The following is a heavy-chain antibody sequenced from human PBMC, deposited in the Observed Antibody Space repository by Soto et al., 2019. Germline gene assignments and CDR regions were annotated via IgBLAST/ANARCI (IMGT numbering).Heavy chain of an antibody. D-gene: IGHD3-3*01. V-gene: IGHV1-18*01. CDR1: GYKFTSYG. J-gene: IGHJ4*02. CDR3: ARYDFWGGYSQDY. Sequence: QIQLVQSGAEVKKPGASVKVSCKVSGYKFTSYGINWVRQAPGQGLEWMGWVTAYNDNVKYAEKFQGRVTMTADTATTTAYMELRDLRADDTAVFYCARYDFWGGYSQDYWGQGTLVTVAS. CDR2: VTAYNDNV.